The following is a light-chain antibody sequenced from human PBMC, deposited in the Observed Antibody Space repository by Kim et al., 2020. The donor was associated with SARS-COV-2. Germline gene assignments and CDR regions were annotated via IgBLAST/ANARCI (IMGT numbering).Light chain of an antibody. V-gene: IGKV3-20*01. CDR2: GAS. J-gene: IGKJ5*01. CDR3: QQDGRSPIT. CDR1: QSVSSNY. Sequence: EIVLTQSPGTLSLSPGERATLSCRASQSVSSNYLAWYQQIPGQAPRLIISGASSRATGIPDRFSGGGSGTDFTLTISRLEPEDFAVYYWQQDGRSPITFGKGTRMEIK.